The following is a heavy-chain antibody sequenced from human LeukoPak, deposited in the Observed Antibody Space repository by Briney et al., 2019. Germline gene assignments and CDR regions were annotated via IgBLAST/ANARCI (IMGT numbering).Heavy chain of an antibody. J-gene: IGHJ4*02. CDR3: ARDQAGSGHYADY. CDR2: INQDGTEK. D-gene: IGHD3-10*01. V-gene: IGHV3-7*01. CDR1: GFPFSTYW. Sequence: SGGSLRLSCAASGFPFSTYWMSWVRQAPGKGLEWVANINQDGTEKYYVDSVKGRFTISRDYAKNSLYLQMNSLRAEDTAVYYCARDQAGSGHYADYWGQGTLVTVSS.